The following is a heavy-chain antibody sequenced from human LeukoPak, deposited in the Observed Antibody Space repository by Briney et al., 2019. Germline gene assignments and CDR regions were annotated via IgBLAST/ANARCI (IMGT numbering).Heavy chain of an antibody. V-gene: IGHV3-21*01. CDR3: ARDFYLRYCSGGSCYLPGDAFDI. CDR2: ISSSSSYI. D-gene: IGHD2-15*01. CDR1: GFTFSSYS. Sequence: GGSLRLSCAASGFTFSSYSMNWVRHAPGKGLEWVSSISSSSSYIYYADSVKGRFTISRDNAKNSLYLQMNSLRAEDTAVYYCARDFYLRYCSGGSCYLPGDAFDIWGQGTMVTVSS. J-gene: IGHJ3*02.